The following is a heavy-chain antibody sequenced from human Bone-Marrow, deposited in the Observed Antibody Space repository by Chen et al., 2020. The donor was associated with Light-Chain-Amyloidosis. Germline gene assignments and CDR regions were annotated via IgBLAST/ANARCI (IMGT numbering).Heavy chain of an antibody. Sequence: EVQLLESGGGLVQPGGSLRLSCAASGFTFSSYAMSWVRQAPGKGLEWVSAISGSGGSTYYADSVKGRFTISREKSKNTLYLQMNSLRAEDTAVYYCAKDFRVGATWIGDGWFDPWGQGTLVTVSS. CDR1: GFTFSSYA. CDR2: ISGSGGST. V-gene: IGHV3-23*01. J-gene: IGHJ5*02. D-gene: IGHD1-26*01. CDR3: AKDFRVGATWIGDGWFDP.